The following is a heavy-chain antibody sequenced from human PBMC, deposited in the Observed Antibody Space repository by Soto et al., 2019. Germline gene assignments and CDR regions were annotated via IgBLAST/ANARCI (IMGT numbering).Heavy chain of an antibody. J-gene: IGHJ5*02. V-gene: IGHV1-69*01. CDR2: ISPIFGTT. CDR3: ATNWGGGLHSEGYNWLDP. CDR1: GGTFSAYT. D-gene: IGHD7-27*01. Sequence: QVQLVQSGAEVKKPVSSVKMSCRASGGTFSAYTLSWVRQAPGQGLEWLGGISPIFGTTKYAQKFQGRVTFTADEFAGTADLDLRSLRSDDTAVYYCATNWGGGLHSEGYNWLDPWGQGTLVTVSS.